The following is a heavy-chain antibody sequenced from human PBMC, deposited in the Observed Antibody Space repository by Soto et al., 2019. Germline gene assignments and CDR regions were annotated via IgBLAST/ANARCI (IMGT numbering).Heavy chain of an antibody. CDR3: AKVRYSSPMGYYYGMDV. D-gene: IGHD6-19*01. CDR2: IIPIFGTA. CDR1: RVAFSKFI. J-gene: IGHJ6*02. V-gene: IGHV1-69*13. Sequence: SVRVSCKASRVAFSKFIVTWVRQAPGLGLEWVGGIIPIFGTANYAQKFQGRVTITADESTSTSYMEVNNLRSEDTAVYYCAKVRYSSPMGYYYGMDVWGQGTTVTVSS.